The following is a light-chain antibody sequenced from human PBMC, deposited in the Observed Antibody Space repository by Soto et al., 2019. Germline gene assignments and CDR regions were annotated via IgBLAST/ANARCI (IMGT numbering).Light chain of an antibody. V-gene: IGKV3-20*01. CDR2: AAS. Sequence: EIVLTQSPGTLSLSPGERATLSCRASQSVSSRSLAWFQQKPGQAPRPLIYAASSRATGIPDRFSGSGFGTDFTLTISRLEPEDFAVYYCQQYGSSPWTFGQGTKVEIK. CDR3: QQYGSSPWT. J-gene: IGKJ1*01. CDR1: QSVSSRS.